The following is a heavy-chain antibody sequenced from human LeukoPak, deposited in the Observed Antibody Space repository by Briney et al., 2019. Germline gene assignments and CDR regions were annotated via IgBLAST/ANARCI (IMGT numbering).Heavy chain of an antibody. V-gene: IGHV4-31*03. J-gene: IGHJ5*02. D-gene: IGHD3-10*01. CDR2: IYYSEST. CDR3: ASCGVGWFDP. Sequence: SETLSLTCTVSGGSISSGGYYWSWIRQHPGKGLEWIGYIYYSESTYYNPSLKSRVTISVDTSKNQFSLKLSSVTAADTAVYYCASCGVGWFDPWGQGTLVTVSS. CDR1: GGSISSGGYY.